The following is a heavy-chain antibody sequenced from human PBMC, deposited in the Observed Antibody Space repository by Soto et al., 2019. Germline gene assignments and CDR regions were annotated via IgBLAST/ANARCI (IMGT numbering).Heavy chain of an antibody. CDR1: GFSLSTSGVG. D-gene: IGHD2-2*01. CDR3: APSYCSSTSCPNWFDP. CDR2: IYWDDDK. V-gene: IGHV2-5*02. Sequence: GPTLVNPTQTLTLTCTFSGFSLSTSGVGVGWIRQPPGKALEWLALIYWDDDKRYSPSLKSRLTVTKDTSKNQVVLTMTNMDPVDTATYYCAPSYCSSTSCPNWFDPWGQGTLVTVSS. J-gene: IGHJ5*02.